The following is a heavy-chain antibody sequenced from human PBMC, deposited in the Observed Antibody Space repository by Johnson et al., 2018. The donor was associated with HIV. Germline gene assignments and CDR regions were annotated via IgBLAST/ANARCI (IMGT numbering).Heavy chain of an antibody. CDR1: GFMFSSYG. CDR3: ARACGDGYTCDVYDI. D-gene: IGHD5-24*01. V-gene: IGHV3-33*01. CDR2: IWYDGSNK. J-gene: IGHJ3*02. Sequence: QVQLVESGGGVVQPGRSLRLSCAASGFMFSSYGMHWVRQAPGKGLEWVAVIWYDGSNKYYAESVKGRFPIARDNSKNTLYLQMNSLRAEDTAVYYCARACGDGYTCDVYDIWGQGTLVTVSS.